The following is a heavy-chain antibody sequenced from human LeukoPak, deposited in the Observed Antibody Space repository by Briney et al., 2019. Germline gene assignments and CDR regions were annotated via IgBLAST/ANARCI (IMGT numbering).Heavy chain of an antibody. CDR1: GGSISSYY. J-gene: IGHJ3*02. CDR2: IYYSGST. D-gene: IGHD3-22*01. CDR3: ARGDYYDRAFDI. Sequence: SETLSLTCTVSGGSISSYYWSWIRQPPGKGLEWIGYIYYSGSTNYNPSLKSRVTILVDTSKKQFSLKLSSMTAADTAVYYCARGDYYDRAFDIWGQGTMVTVSS. V-gene: IGHV4-59*12.